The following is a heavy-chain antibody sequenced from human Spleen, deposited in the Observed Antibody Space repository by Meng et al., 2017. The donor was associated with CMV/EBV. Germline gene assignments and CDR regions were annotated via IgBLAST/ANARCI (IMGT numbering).Heavy chain of an antibody. D-gene: IGHD1-26*01. J-gene: IGHJ4*02. CDR2: IYYSGST. CDR1: GGSLNGYY. V-gene: IGHV4-59*01. Sequence: SQTLSLTCTVYGGSLNGYYWTWIRQPPGKGLEWMGYIYYSGSTNYNPSLKSRVTISVDTSKNQFSLKLSSVTAADTAVYYCARVAIVGATLYFDYWGQGTLVTVSS. CDR3: ARVAIVGATLYFDY.